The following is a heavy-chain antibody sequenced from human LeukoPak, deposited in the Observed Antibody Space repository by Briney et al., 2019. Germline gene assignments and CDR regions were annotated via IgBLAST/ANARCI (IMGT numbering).Heavy chain of an antibody. CDR1: GGSISSYY. Sequence: SETLSLTCTVSGGSISSYYWSWIRQPPGKGLEWIGYIYYSGSTNYNPSLKSRVTISIDTSKNRFSLKLSSVTAADTAVYYCARLGYCSISSCYRGPIEYWGQGTLVTVSS. V-gene: IGHV4-59*08. CDR3: ARLGYCSISSCYRGPIEY. D-gene: IGHD2-2*02. CDR2: IYYSGST. J-gene: IGHJ4*02.